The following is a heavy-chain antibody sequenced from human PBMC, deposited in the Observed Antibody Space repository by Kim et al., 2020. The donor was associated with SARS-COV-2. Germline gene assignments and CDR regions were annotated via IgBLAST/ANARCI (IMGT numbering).Heavy chain of an antibody. CDR3: TTEIVGAIPYFDY. V-gene: IGHV3-15*01. J-gene: IGHJ4*02. CDR2: IKSKTDGGTT. CDR1: GFTFSNAW. Sequence: GGSLRLSCAASGFTFSNAWMSWVRQAPGKGLEWVGRIKSKTDGGTTDYAAPVKGRFTISRDDSKNTLYLQMNSLKTEDTAVYYCTTEIVGAIPYFDYWGQGTLVTVSS. D-gene: IGHD1-26*01.